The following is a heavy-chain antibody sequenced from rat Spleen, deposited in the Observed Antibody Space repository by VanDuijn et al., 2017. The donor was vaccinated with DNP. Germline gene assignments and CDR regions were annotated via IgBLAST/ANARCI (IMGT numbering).Heavy chain of an antibody. Sequence: EVQLVESGGGLVQPGRSLKLSCAASGFTFNNYYMAWVRQAPTKGLEWVAYISYDGRTYSGDSVKGRFTISRDDTRRTLYLLMNSLRSEDTATYYCARWEGNNYYFDYWGQGVMVTVSS. CDR2: ISYDGRT. J-gene: IGHJ2*01. CDR3: ARWEGNNYYFDY. V-gene: IGHV5-22*01. CDR1: GFTFNNYY. D-gene: IGHD1-10*01.